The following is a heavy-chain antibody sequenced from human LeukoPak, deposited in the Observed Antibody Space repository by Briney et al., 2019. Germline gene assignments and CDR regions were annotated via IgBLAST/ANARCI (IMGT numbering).Heavy chain of an antibody. Sequence: ASVKVSCKASGGTFSSYAISWVRQAPGQGLEWMGGIIPIFGTANYAQKFQGRVTITADESTSTAYMELSSLRSEDTAVYYCARVPRANWGSYYFDYWGQGTLVTVSS. CDR3: ARVPRANWGSYYFDY. J-gene: IGHJ4*02. V-gene: IGHV1-69*13. CDR1: GGTFSSYA. CDR2: IIPIFGTA. D-gene: IGHD7-27*01.